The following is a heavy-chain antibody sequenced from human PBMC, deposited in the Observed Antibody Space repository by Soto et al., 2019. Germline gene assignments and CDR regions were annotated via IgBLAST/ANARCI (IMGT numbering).Heavy chain of an antibody. CDR1: VGSFSGAS. CDR2: INHRGST. Sequence: QVQLQQWGAGLLKPSETLSLTCAVYVGSFSGASWYWIRQAPGKGLEWIGEINHRGSTNYNPSLKSRVTISVDTSKNQSSLKLSSVTAADTAVYYCARGWGRSFDYWGQGTLVTVSS. V-gene: IGHV4-34*01. D-gene: IGHD7-27*01. CDR3: ARGWGRSFDY. J-gene: IGHJ4*02.